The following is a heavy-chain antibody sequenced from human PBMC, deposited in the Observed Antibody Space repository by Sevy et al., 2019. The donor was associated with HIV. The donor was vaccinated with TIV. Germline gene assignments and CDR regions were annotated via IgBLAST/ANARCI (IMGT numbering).Heavy chain of an antibody. CDR3: AREKGSVTILSAFDI. J-gene: IGHJ3*02. Sequence: SETLSLTCTVSGGSINTYSWNWVRQSPGKGLEWMGYIYYTGNTNYSPSFKSRVTISLDTSKNQFSLVLSSVTAADTAVYYCAREKGSVTILSAFDIWGQGTMVTVSS. V-gene: IGHV4-59*01. CDR2: IYYTGNT. CDR1: GGSINTYS. D-gene: IGHD2-15*01.